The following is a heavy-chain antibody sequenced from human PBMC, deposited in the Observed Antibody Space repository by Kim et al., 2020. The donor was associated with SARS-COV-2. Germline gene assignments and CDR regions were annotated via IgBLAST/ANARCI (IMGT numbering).Heavy chain of an antibody. V-gene: IGHV1-69*13. CDR1: GGTFSSYA. CDR2: IIPIFGTA. Sequence: SVKVSCKASGGTFSSYAISWVRQAPGQGLEWMGGIIPIFGTANYAQKFQGRVTITADDSTSTAYMELSSLRSEDTAVYYCASQRWGVVMDYYYGMDVWGQGTTVTVSS. CDR3: ASQRWGVVMDYYYGMDV. J-gene: IGHJ6*02. D-gene: IGHD3-22*01.